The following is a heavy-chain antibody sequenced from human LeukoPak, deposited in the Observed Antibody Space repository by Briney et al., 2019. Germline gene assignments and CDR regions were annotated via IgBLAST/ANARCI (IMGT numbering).Heavy chain of an antibody. CDR1: GFTFSIYE. V-gene: IGHV3-48*03. J-gene: IGHJ4*02. Sequence: GGSLRLPCAASGFTFSIYEMNGVRKAPGKGWEGVSYISSSGSTIYYADSVKGRFTISSDNAKNSLYLQMNSLRAEDTAVYYCASGYSSRGGIDYWGQGTLVTVSS. D-gene: IGHD6-13*01. CDR2: ISSSGSTI. CDR3: ASGYSSRGGIDY.